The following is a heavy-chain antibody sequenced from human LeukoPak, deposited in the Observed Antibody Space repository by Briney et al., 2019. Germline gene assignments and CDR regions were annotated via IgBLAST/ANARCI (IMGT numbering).Heavy chain of an antibody. CDR1: GFTVSSNY. J-gene: IGHJ4*02. Sequence: GGSLRLSCAASGFTVSSNYMSWVRQAPGKGLEWVSVIYSGGSTYYADSVKGRFTISRDNSKNTLYLQMNSLRAEDTAVYYCARGSALRIVVVPAAQTFDYWGQGTLVTVSS. CDR2: IYSGGST. CDR3: ARGSALRIVVVPAAQTFDY. D-gene: IGHD2-2*01. V-gene: IGHV3-53*05.